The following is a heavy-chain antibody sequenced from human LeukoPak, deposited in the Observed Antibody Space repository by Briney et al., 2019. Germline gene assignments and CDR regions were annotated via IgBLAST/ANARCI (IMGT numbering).Heavy chain of an antibody. CDR3: ARAGDFWSGYHDY. V-gene: IGHV4-30-2*01. CDR1: GGSISSGGYS. CDR2: IYHSGST. Sequence: PSETLSLTCAVSGGSISSGGYSWSWIRQPPGKGLEWIGCIYHSGSTYYNPSLKSRVTISVDTSKNQFSLKLSSVTAADTAVYYCARAGDFWSGYHDYWGQGTLVTVSS. D-gene: IGHD3-3*01. J-gene: IGHJ4*02.